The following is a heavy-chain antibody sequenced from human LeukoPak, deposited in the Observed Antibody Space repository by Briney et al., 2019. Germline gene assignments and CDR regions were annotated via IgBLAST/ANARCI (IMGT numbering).Heavy chain of an antibody. CDR1: GGTFSSYA. J-gene: IGHJ6*03. Sequence: SVKVSCKASGGTFSSYAISWVRQAPGQGLEWMGRIIPIFGTANYAQKFQGRVTITTDESTSTAYMEPSSLRSEDTAVYYCARDSDWNYERPYYMDVWGKGTTVTVSS. CDR3: ARDSDWNYERPYYMDV. D-gene: IGHD1-7*01. CDR2: IIPIFGTA. V-gene: IGHV1-69*05.